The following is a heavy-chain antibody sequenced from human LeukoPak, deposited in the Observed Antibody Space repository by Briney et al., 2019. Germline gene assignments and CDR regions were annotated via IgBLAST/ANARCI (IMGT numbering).Heavy chain of an antibody. CDR2: IYYSGST. Sequence: PSETLSLTCTVPGGSISSSSYYWGWIRQPPGKGLEWIGSIYYSGSTYYNPSLKSRVTISVDTSKNQFSLKLSSVTAADTAVYYCARGGYDILTGYHDDAFDIWGQGTMVTVSS. J-gene: IGHJ3*02. V-gene: IGHV4-39*01. CDR1: GGSISSSSYY. CDR3: ARGGYDILTGYHDDAFDI. D-gene: IGHD3-9*01.